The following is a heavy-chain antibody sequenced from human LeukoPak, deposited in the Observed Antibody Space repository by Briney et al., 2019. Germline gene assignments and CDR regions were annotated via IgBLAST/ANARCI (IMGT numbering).Heavy chain of an antibody. D-gene: IGHD3-22*01. J-gene: IGHJ4*02. V-gene: IGHV3-30*02. CDR2: IRYDGSNK. CDR1: RFTFSSYE. Sequence: PGGSLRLSCAASRFTFSSYEMHWVRQAPGKGLEWVAFIRYDGSNKYYADSVKGRFTISRDNSKNTLYLQMNSLRAEDTAVYYCAKDREDSSGYYQDYWGQGTLVTVSS. CDR3: AKDREDSSGYYQDY.